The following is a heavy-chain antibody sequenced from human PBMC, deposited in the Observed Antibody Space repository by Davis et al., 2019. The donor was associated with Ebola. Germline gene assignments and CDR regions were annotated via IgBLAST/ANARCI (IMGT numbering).Heavy chain of an antibody. Sequence: GGSLRLSCEASGFTFSTYAMHWVRQAPGKGLEWVAFIRNDGSKKFYVDSVKGRFTISRDNSKNTLYLQLNSLRAEDTAVYYCAKPHLEVIFSGWANYYYYGMDVWGQGTTVTVSS. J-gene: IGHJ6*02. CDR1: GFTFSTYA. D-gene: IGHD6-19*01. CDR2: IRNDGSKK. CDR3: AKPHLEVIFSGWANYYYYGMDV. V-gene: IGHV3-30*02.